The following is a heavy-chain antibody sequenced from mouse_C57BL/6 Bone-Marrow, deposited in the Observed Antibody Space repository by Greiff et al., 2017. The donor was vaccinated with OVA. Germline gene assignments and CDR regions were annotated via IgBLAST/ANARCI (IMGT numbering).Heavy chain of an antibody. V-gene: IGHV1-81*01. D-gene: IGHD1-1*01. CDR3: ARFGGSSYSDY. Sequence: QVQLKESGAELARPGASVKLSCKASGYTFTSYGISWVKQRTGQGLEWIGEIYPRSGNTYYNEKFKGKATLTADKSSSTAYMELRSLTSEDSAVYFCARFGGSSYSDYWGQGTTLTVSS. CDR2: IYPRSGNT. CDR1: GYTFTSYG. J-gene: IGHJ2*01.